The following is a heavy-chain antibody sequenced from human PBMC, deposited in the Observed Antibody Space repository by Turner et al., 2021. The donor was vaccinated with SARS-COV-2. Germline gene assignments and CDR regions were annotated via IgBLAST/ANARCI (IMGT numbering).Heavy chain of an antibody. Sequence: QLQLQESGPGLVKPSETLSLTCTVSGGSISSSSYYWGWIRQPPGKGLEWIGSIYYSGSTYYNPSLKSRVTISVDTSKNQFSLKLSSVTAADTAVYYCAGMVYDFWSGYPLDPWGQGTLVTVSS. V-gene: IGHV4-39*01. CDR2: IYYSGST. D-gene: IGHD3-3*01. CDR1: GGSISSSSYY. CDR3: AGMVYDFWSGYPLDP. J-gene: IGHJ5*02.